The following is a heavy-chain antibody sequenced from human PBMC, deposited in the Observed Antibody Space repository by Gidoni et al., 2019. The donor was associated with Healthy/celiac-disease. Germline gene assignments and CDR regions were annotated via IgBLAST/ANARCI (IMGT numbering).Heavy chain of an antibody. V-gene: IGHV3-21*01. J-gene: IGHJ4*02. D-gene: IGHD6-19*01. CDR1: GFTFRSYS. CDR2: ISSSSSYI. Sequence: EVQLVESGGGLVKPGGSLRLSCAASGFTFRSYSMNWVRQAPGKGLEWVSSISSSSSYIYYADSVKGRFTISRDNAKNSLYLQMNSLRAEDTAVYYCARSGFSSGWYGFDYWGQGTLVTVSS. CDR3: ARSGFSSGWYGFDY.